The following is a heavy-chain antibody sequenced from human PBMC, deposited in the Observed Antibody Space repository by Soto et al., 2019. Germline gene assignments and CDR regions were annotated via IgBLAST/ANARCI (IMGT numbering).Heavy chain of an antibody. J-gene: IGHJ4*02. Sequence: QVQLQESGPGLVKPSQTLSLTCTVSGGSISSAAYYCSWIRQHPGKGLEWIGYISHSGSTYYNPSVKSRVIISVDTSKSQFSLSLTSVTAADTAVYYCAREYTYGSNFFDCWGQGALVTVSS. D-gene: IGHD5-18*01. CDR2: ISHSGST. CDR1: GGSISSAAYY. CDR3: AREYTYGSNFFDC. V-gene: IGHV4-31*03.